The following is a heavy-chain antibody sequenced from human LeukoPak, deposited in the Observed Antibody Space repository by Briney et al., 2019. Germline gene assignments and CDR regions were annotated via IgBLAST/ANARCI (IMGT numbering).Heavy chain of an antibody. CDR3: ARAPEAAAGAFDI. CDR1: GGSNY. D-gene: IGHD6-13*01. J-gene: IGHJ3*02. CDR2: IYHSGST. V-gene: IGHV4-34*01. Sequence: LETLSLTCTVSGGSNYWSWIRQPPGKGLEWIGEIYHSGSTNYNPSLKSRVTISVDTSKNQFSLKVSSVTAADTAVYYCARAPEAAAGAFDIWGQGTMVTVSS.